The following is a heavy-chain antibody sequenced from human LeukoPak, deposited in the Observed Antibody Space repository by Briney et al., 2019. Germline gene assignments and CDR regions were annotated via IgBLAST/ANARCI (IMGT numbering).Heavy chain of an antibody. J-gene: IGHJ6*02. V-gene: IGHV4-39*07. D-gene: IGHD6-13*01. CDR1: GGSISSRSYY. CDR3: ARGIAAAGRKLIYYYYGMDV. Sequence: PSETLSLTCSVSGGSISSRSYYWSWIRQPPGKGLEWIGEINHSGSTNYNPSLKSRVTISVDTSKNQFSLKLSSVTAADTAVYYCARGIAAAGRKLIYYYYGMDVWGQGTTVTVSS. CDR2: INHSGST.